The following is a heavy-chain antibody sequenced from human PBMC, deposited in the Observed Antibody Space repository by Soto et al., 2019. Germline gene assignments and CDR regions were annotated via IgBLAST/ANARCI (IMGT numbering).Heavy chain of an antibody. D-gene: IGHD3-9*01. V-gene: IGHV3-43*01. Sequence: GGSLRLSCAASGFTFDDYTMHWVRQAPGKGLEWVSLISWDGGSTYYADSVKGRFTISRDNSKNSLYLQMNSLRTEDTALYYCAKGGDVLRYFDWLSITPYYFDYWGQGTLVTVSS. CDR2: ISWDGGST. CDR3: AKGGDVLRYFDWLSITPYYFDY. J-gene: IGHJ4*02. CDR1: GFTFDDYT.